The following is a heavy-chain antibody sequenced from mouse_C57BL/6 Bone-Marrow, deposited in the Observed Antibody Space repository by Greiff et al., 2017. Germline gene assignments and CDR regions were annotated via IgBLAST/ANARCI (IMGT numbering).Heavy chain of an antibody. CDR1: GYTFTDYN. CDR3: ARWNYGSSLSYWYFDV. J-gene: IGHJ1*03. CDR2: INPNNGGT. D-gene: IGHD1-1*01. V-gene: IGHV1-22*01. Sequence: EVQLQQSGPELVKPGASVKMSCKASGYTFTDYNMHWVKQSHGKSLEWIGYINPNNGGTSYNQKFKGKATLTVTKSSSTAYMELRSLTSEDSAVYYCARWNYGSSLSYWYFDVWGTGTTVTVSS.